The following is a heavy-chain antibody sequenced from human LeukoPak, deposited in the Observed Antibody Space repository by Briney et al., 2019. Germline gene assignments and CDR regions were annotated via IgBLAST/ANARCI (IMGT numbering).Heavy chain of an antibody. J-gene: IGHJ5*02. CDR3: ARVGWTQLKFVFDP. CDR1: GDSINTNVYY. CDR2: IYYSGHT. D-gene: IGHD1-1*01. V-gene: IGHV4-39*07. Sequence: PSETLSLTCAVSGDSINTNVYYWGWIRQPPGKGLEWIGSIYYSGHTYYNESLKSRVTLSIDRSKNQFSLRLNSVTAADTAMYYFARVGWTQLKFVFDPWGLGTVVSVSS.